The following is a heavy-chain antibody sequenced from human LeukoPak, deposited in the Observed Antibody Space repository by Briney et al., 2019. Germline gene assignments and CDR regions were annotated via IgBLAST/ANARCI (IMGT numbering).Heavy chain of an antibody. Sequence: HGESLKISCKGSGYSFTNYWIGWVRQMPGKGLEWMGTIYPGDSDTKYSPSFQGQVTISADKSISTAYLQWSILKASDTAMYYCARRIAAAGSIGTRYFDYWGQGTLVTVSS. CDR2: IYPGDSDT. D-gene: IGHD6-13*01. CDR3: ARRIAAAGSIGTRYFDY. J-gene: IGHJ4*02. CDR1: GYSFTNYW. V-gene: IGHV5-51*01.